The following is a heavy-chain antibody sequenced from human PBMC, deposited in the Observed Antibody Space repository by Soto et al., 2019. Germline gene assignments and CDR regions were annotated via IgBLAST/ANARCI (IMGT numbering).Heavy chain of an antibody. J-gene: IGHJ3*02. CDR2: IYYSGST. D-gene: IGHD2-2*01. CDR1: GGSISSSSYY. CDR3: ARLGPAAMTNAFDI. V-gene: IGHV4-39*01. Sequence: SETLSLTCTVFGGSISSSSYYWGWIRQPPGKGLEWIGSIYYSGSTYYNPSLKSRVTISVDTSKNQFSLKLSSVTAADTAVYYCARLGPAAMTNAFDIWGQGTMVTVPS.